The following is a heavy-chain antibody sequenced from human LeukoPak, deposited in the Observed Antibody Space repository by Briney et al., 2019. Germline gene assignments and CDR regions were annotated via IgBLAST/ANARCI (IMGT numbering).Heavy chain of an antibody. CDR2: ISSSSSYI. CDR3: ARNAAGEDWYFDL. Sequence: GRSLRLSCAASGFTFSAYVMHWVRQAPSKGLEWVSSISSSSSYIYYADSVKGRFTISRDNAKNSLYLQMNSLRAEDTAVYYCARNAAGEDWYFDLWGRGTLVTVSS. J-gene: IGHJ2*01. CDR1: GFTFSAYV. V-gene: IGHV3-21*01. D-gene: IGHD6-19*01.